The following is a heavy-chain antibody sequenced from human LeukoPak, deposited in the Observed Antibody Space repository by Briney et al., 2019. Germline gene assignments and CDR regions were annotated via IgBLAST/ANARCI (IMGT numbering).Heavy chain of an antibody. CDR1: GYIFTDYY. D-gene: IGHD2-21*02. CDR3: ARSARAYCGGDCYPTIDY. CDR2: INPNSGGT. Sequence: ASVKVSCKASGYIFTDYYMHWVRQAPGQGLEWMGWINPNSGGTNYAQKFQGRVTMNRDTSISTAYMELSRLRSDDTAVYYCARSARAYCGGDCYPTIDYWGQGTLVTVSS. J-gene: IGHJ4*02. V-gene: IGHV1-2*02.